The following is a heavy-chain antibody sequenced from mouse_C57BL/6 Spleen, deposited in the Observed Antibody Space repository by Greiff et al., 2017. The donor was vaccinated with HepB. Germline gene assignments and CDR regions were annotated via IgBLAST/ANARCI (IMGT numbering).Heavy chain of an antibody. J-gene: IGHJ2*01. CDR3: TRSGYGNYEADFDY. D-gene: IGHD2-1*01. CDR1: GYTFTDYE. Sequence: VKLQQSGAELVRPGASVTLSCKASGYTFTDYEMHWVKQTPVHGLEWIGAIDPETGGTAYNQKFKGKAILTADKSSSTAYMELRSLTSEDSAVYYCTRSGYGNYEADFDYWGQGTTLTVSS. CDR2: IDPETGGT. V-gene: IGHV1-15*01.